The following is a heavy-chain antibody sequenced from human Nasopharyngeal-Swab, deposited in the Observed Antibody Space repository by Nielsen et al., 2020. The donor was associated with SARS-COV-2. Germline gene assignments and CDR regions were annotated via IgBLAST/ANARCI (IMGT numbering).Heavy chain of an antibody. J-gene: IGHJ4*02. CDR1: GFTFRSYW. V-gene: IGHV3-74*01. Sequence: GESLKISCAASGFTFRSYWMHLVRQAPGKGPVWVSRINSDGSSTSYADSVKGRFTISRDNAKKTLYLQMNSLRAEDTAVYYGARYSSSWGFFDFWGQGTLVTFSS. D-gene: IGHD6-13*01. CDR3: ARYSSSWGFFDF. CDR2: INSDGSST.